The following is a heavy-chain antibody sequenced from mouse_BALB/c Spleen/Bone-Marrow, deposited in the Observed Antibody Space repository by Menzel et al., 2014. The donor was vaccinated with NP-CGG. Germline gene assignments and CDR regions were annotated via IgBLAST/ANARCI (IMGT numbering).Heavy chain of an antibody. CDR1: GYTFTTYD. V-gene: IGHV1S56*01. CDR3: ARNYRYAWFVY. CDR2: IFPGDGTT. Sequence: QVQLKQSGAELVKPGASVKLSCKASGYTFTTYDINWVRQRPEQGLEWIGWIFPGDGTTKYNEKFKGKATLTTDKSSSTAYMQFSRLTSEDSAVYFCARNYRYAWFVYWGQGTLVTVSA. D-gene: IGHD2-14*01. J-gene: IGHJ3*01.